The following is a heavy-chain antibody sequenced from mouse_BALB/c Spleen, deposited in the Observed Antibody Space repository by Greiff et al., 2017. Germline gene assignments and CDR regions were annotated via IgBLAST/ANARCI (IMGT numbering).Heavy chain of an antibody. CDR2: ISYSGST. J-gene: IGHJ4*01. D-gene: IGHD2-3*01. V-gene: IGHV3-2*02. CDR1: GYSITSDYA. Sequence: EVKLVESGPGLVKPSQSLSLTCTVTGYSITSDYAWNWIRQFPGNKLEWMGYISYSGSTSYNPSLKSRISITRDTSKNQFFLQLNSVTNEDTATYYCALYDGYGAMDYWGQGTSVTVSS. CDR3: ALYDGYGAMDY.